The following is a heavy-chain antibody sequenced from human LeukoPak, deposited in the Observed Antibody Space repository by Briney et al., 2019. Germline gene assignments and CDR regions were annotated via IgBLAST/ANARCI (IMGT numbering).Heavy chain of an antibody. CDR3: AREYSGFDC. Sequence: PSETLSLTCTVSGDPISSHSDYKWTWIRQTPGRGLEWIGYIYYSGTTNYNPSLKSRVIISVDTSKNQFSLKLTSVTAADTAVYYCAREYSGFDCWAQETLVTVSS. CDR2: IYYSGTT. V-gene: IGHV4-61*08. J-gene: IGHJ4*02. D-gene: IGHD5-12*01. CDR1: GDPISSHSDY.